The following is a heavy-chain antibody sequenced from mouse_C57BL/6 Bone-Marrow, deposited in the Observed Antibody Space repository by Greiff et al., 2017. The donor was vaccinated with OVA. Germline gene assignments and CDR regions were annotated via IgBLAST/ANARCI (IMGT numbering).Heavy chain of an antibody. CDR1: GFTFSDYG. Sequence: EVLLVESGGGLVQPGGSLKLSCAASGFTFSDYGMAWVRQAPRKGLEWVAFIRPLAYSIYYADNVTGRFTISRENAKNTLYLEMSSLRSEDTAMYYCARRGLDDNNWFAYWGQGTLVTVSA. J-gene: IGHJ3*01. D-gene: IGHD1-3*01. CDR2: IRPLAYSI. CDR3: ARRGLDDNNWFAY. V-gene: IGHV5-15*01.